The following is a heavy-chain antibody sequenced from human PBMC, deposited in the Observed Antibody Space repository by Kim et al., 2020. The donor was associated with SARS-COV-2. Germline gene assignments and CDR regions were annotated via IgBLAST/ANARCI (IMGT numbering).Heavy chain of an antibody. J-gene: IGHJ3*01. D-gene: IGHD3-10*01. CDR3: TRDLNYYNSGNYYDVFDL. V-gene: IGHV3-7*01. CDR2: INQDERKK. Sequence: GGSLRLSCAGSGFSFSPYWMFWFRQTPGKGLEWVANINQDERKKYYVDSVKDRFTISRDNAKNSLYLQMNSLRAEDTAMYYCTRDLNYYNSGNYYDVFDLWGQGTMVTVSS. CDR1: GFSFSPYW.